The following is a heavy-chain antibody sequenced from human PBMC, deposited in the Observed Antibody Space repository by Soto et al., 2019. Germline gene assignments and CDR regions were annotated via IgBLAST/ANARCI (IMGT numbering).Heavy chain of an antibody. CDR1: GGSFSGYY. V-gene: IGHV4-34*01. D-gene: IGHD5-18*01. CDR2: INHSGST. Sequence: QVQLQQWGAGLLKPSETLSLTCAVYGGSFSGYYWSWIRQPPGKGLEWIGEINHSGSTNYNPSLKGRVTISVDTSKNQFSLELSSVAAADTAVYYCASISYGNYYYYYMDVWGKGTTVTVSS. J-gene: IGHJ6*03. CDR3: ASISYGNYYYYYMDV.